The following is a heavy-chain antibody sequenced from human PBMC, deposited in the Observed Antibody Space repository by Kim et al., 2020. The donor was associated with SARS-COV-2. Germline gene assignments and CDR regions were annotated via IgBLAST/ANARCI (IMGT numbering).Heavy chain of an antibody. V-gene: IGHV3-66*01. J-gene: IGHJ4*02. Sequence: GGSLRLSCAASGFTVSSNYMSWVRQAPGKGLEWVSVIYSGGSTYYADSVKGRFTISRDNSKNTLYLQMNSLRAEDTAVYYCARETGFGELQNYFDYWGQGTLVTVSS. CDR1: GFTVSSNY. CDR3: ARETGFGELQNYFDY. CDR2: IYSGGST. D-gene: IGHD3-10*01.